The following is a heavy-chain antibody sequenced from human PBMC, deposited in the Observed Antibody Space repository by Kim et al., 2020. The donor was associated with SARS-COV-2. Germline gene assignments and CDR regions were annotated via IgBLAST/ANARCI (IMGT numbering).Heavy chain of an antibody. J-gene: IGHJ3*02. V-gene: IGHV3-33*06. CDR1: GFTFSSYA. CDR3: AKDLPRGQMAFDI. Sequence: GGSLRLSCAASGFTFSSYAMHWVRQAPGKGLEWVAVIWYDGSNKYYADSVKGRFTISRDNSKNTLYLQMNSLRAEDTAVYYCAKDLPRGQMAFDIWGQGTMVTVSS. CDR2: IWYDGSNK.